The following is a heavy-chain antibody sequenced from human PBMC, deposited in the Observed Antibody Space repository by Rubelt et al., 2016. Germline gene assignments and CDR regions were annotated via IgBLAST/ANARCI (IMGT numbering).Heavy chain of an antibody. Sequence: QVQLQESGPGLVKPSETLSLTCTVSGYSISSGYYWGWIRQPPGKGLEWIGSIYHSGSTYYNPSLKSRVTISVDTSKNQFSRMLSSVTAADTAVYYCASADYDFWSGSDRNWFDPWGQGTLVTVSS. V-gene: IGHV4-38-2*02. CDR2: IYHSGST. J-gene: IGHJ5*02. CDR3: ASADYDFWSGSDRNWFDP. D-gene: IGHD3-3*01. CDR1: GYSISSGYY.